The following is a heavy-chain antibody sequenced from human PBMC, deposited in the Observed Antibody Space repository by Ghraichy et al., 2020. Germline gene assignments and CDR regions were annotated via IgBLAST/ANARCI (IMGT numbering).Heavy chain of an antibody. CDR1: GFTFDDYA. V-gene: IGHV3-9*01. CDR3: AKDRGYSSGWNFFDY. J-gene: IGHJ4*02. D-gene: IGHD6-19*01. CDR2: ISWNSGSI. Sequence: GGSLRLSCAASGFTFDDYAMHWVRQAPGKGLEWVSGISWNSGSIGYADSVKGRFTISRDNAKNSLYLQMNSLRAEDTALYYCAKDRGYSSGWNFFDYWGQGTLVTVSS.